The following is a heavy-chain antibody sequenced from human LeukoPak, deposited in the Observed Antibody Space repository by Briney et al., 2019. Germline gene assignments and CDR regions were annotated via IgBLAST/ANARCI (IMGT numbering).Heavy chain of an antibody. J-gene: IGHJ6*01. V-gene: IGHV4-30-4*01. CDR2: IYYSGST. Sequence: SETLSLTCNVSGGSISNGDHYWSWIRQPPGKGLEWIGYIYYSGSTYYYPSLRSRVTISIDTSKSQFSLRLRSVTAADTAVYYCARDRWFPSPLGMDVWGQGTTVTVSS. CDR1: GGSISNGDHY. D-gene: IGHD3-10*01. CDR3: ARDRWFPSPLGMDV.